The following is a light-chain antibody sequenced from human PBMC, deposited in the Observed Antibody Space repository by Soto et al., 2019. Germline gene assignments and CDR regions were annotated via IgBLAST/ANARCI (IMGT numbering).Light chain of an antibody. CDR1: QSVSSN. CDR3: QQYGDSPT. J-gene: IGKJ1*01. CDR2: GAS. Sequence: IGMTQSPATLSVTPGERATLSCRASQSVSSNLAWYQQKPGQAPRLLIYGASTRATGIPARFSGSGSGTEFTLTINSLQSEDFAVYYCQQYGDSPTFGQGSKVDIK. V-gene: IGKV3D-15*02.